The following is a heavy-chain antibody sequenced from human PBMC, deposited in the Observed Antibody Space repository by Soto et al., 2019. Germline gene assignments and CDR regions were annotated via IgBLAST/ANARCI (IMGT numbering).Heavy chain of an antibody. V-gene: IGHV4-31*03. CDR2: IYYSGST. J-gene: IGHJ5*02. Sequence: SETLSLTCTVSGGSISSGGYYWCWIRQHPGKGLEWIGYIYYSGSTYYNPSLKSRVTISVDTSKNQFSLKLSSVTAADTAVYYCAIDSGDSYVSIGYYVSWAKGTLFPVSS. CDR3: AIDSGDSYVSIGYYVS. CDR1: GGSISSGGYY. D-gene: IGHD3-22*01.